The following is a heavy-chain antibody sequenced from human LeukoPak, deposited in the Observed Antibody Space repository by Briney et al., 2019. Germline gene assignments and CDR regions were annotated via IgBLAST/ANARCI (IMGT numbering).Heavy chain of an antibody. CDR1: GFSFSAFS. D-gene: IGHD3-3*01. CDR3: AREKGFRVDY. V-gene: IGHV3-48*01. CDR2: ITSTASSI. Sequence: GGSLRLSCAASGFSFSAFSMNWVRQAPGKGLEWVAYITSTASSIYYADSVRHRFTISRDNAKNSLYLQMNSLRAEDTAVYYCAREKGFRVDYWGQGTLVTVSS. J-gene: IGHJ4*02.